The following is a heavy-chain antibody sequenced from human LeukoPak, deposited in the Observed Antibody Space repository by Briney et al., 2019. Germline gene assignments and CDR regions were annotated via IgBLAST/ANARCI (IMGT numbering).Heavy chain of an antibody. J-gene: IGHJ4*02. D-gene: IGHD3-10*01. CDR1: GYTFTGYY. CDR3: ARDYTLGNY. CDR2: INPNNGAT. Sequence: ASVKVSCKASGYTFTGYYMHWVRQAPGQGLEWMGWINPNNGATNYAQKFQGRVTMTRDASISTAYMELSRLTSDDTAVYYCARDYTLGNYWGQGTLVTVSS. V-gene: IGHV1-2*02.